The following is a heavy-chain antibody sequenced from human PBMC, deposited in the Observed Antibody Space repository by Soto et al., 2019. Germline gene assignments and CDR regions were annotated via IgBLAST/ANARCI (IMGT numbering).Heavy chain of an antibody. D-gene: IGHD2-2*01. CDR1: GYTFTGYY. Sequence: ASVKVSCKASGYTFTGYYMHWVRQAPGQGLEWMGWINPNSGGTNYAQKFQGWVTMTRDTSISTAYMELSRLRSDDTAVYYCARDRGSGPAAGYNWFDPWGQGTLVTVSS. J-gene: IGHJ5*02. CDR3: ARDRGSGPAAGYNWFDP. CDR2: INPNSGGT. V-gene: IGHV1-2*04.